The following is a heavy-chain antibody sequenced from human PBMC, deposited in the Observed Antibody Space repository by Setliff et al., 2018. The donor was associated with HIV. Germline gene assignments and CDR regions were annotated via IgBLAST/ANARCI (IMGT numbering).Heavy chain of an antibody. CDR1: GGSFNGYS. Sequence: PSETLSLTCAVYGGSFNGYSWTWIRQPPGKGLEWIGNIYHTGSSYYNPSLNDRATISLDTSKNQFSLKLNSVTAADTAVCYCARDAPWDSYGLDYWGQGTLVTVSS. CDR2: IYHTGSS. J-gene: IGHJ4*02. CDR3: ARDAPWDSYGLDY. D-gene: IGHD5-18*01. V-gene: IGHV4-34*01.